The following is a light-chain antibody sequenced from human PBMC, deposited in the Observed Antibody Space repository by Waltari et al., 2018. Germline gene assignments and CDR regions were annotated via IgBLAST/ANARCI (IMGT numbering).Light chain of an antibody. CDR1: QSIFYTSNNKKY. V-gene: IGKV4-1*01. CDR3: QQYYSSPFT. J-gene: IGKJ4*01. Sequence: DIVMTQSPDTLSVSLGERATINCKSSQSIFYTSNNKKYLAWYQQKPGQPPKLLIYWASTRESGVPDRFSGSWSGTDFTLTISSLQAEDVAVYYCQQYYSSPFTFGGGTKVEIK. CDR2: WAS.